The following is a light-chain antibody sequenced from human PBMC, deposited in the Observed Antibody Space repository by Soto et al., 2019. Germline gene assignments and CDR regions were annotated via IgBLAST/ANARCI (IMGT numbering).Light chain of an antibody. CDR3: QHYNFWPHS. CDR1: QSVRDN. J-gene: IGKJ2*01. Sequence: EILLTQSPGALAVSPGEVATLSGGASQSVRDNLAWYQQKPGQAPRLLIYRESIRATGVPARFSGSGSGTEFTLTISGLQSEDVSIYFCQHYNFWPHSFGQGTKVDIK. V-gene: IGKV3-15*01. CDR2: RES.